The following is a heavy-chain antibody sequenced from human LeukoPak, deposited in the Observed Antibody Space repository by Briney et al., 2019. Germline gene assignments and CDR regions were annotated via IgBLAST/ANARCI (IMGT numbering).Heavy chain of an antibody. CDR2: INHSGST. D-gene: IGHD2-15*01. J-gene: IGHJ4*02. CDR1: GGSISSYY. V-gene: IGHV4-34*01. Sequence: SEILSLTCTVSGGSISSYYWSWIRQPPGKGLEWIGEINHSGSTNYNPSLKSRVTISVDTSKNQFSLKLSSVTAADTAVYYCARELIDYWGQGTLVTVSS. CDR3: ARELIDY.